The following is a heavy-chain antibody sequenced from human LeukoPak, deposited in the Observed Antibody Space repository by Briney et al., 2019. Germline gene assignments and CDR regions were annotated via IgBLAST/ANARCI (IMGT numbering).Heavy chain of an antibody. CDR3: ARADYGGNSDYYYYGMDV. CDR2: INPSGGAT. Sequence: VKVSCKASGYTFTSYGISWVRQAPGQGLEWMGIINPSGGATTYAQNFQGRVTMTRDTSTSTVYMELSSLRSEDTAVYYCARADYGGNSDYYYYGMDVWGQGTTVTVSS. J-gene: IGHJ6*02. CDR1: GYTFTSYG. D-gene: IGHD4-23*01. V-gene: IGHV1-46*01.